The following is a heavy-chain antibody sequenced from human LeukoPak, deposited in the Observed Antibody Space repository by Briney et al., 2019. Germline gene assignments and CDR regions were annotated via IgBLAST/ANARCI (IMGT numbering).Heavy chain of an antibody. D-gene: IGHD6-13*01. V-gene: IGHV3-21*01. J-gene: IGHJ4*02. Sequence: GGSLRLSCAASGFTFSSYSMNWVRQAPGKGLEWVSSTSSSSSYIYYAGSVKGRFTISRDNAKNSLYLQMNSLRAEDTAVYYCARSFLSIAAAATDYWGQGTLVTVSS. CDR1: GFTFSSYS. CDR2: TSSSSSYI. CDR3: ARSFLSIAAAATDY.